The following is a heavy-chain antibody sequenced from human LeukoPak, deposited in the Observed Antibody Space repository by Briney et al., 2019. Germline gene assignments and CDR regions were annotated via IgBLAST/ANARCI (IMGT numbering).Heavy chain of an antibody. Sequence: GGSLRLSCAASGFTFSDFGMHWVRQAPGKGLEWVALIWHDGTNEYYADSVKGRFTISRDNSKYMLYLEMNSLRVEDTAVYYCAKDDPSRKAAAGGEFDPRGQGTRVIV. CDR2: IWHDGTNE. D-gene: IGHD6-13*01. J-gene: IGHJ5*02. V-gene: IGHV3-33*06. CDR3: AKDDPSRKAAAGGEFDP. CDR1: GFTFSDFG.